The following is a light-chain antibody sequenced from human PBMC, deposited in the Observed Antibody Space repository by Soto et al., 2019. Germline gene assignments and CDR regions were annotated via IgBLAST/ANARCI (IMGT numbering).Light chain of an antibody. CDR2: GAS. CDR3: QQYNNWPLT. V-gene: IGKV3-15*01. Sequence: EIVMTQSPATVSVSPGERATLSCRASQSVSSNSAWYQQKPGQAPRLLIYGASTRATGIPARFSGSGSGTEFTLTISSLQSEDFAVYYCQQYNNWPLTFGGGTKVDI. CDR1: QSVSSN. J-gene: IGKJ4*01.